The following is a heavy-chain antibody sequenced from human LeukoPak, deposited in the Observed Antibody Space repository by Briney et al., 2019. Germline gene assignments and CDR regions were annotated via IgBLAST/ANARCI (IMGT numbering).Heavy chain of an antibody. J-gene: IGHJ6*03. V-gene: IGHV4-39*01. CDR3: ARGYDSSGYYRPYYYYMDV. Sequence: SETLSLTCTVSGGSISSGSYYWSWIRQPAGKGLEWIGRIYYSGSTYYNPSLKSRVTISVDTSKNQFSLKLSSVTAADTAVYYCARGYDSSGYYRPYYYYMDVWGKGTTVTVSS. D-gene: IGHD3-22*01. CDR1: GGSISSGSYY. CDR2: IYYSGST.